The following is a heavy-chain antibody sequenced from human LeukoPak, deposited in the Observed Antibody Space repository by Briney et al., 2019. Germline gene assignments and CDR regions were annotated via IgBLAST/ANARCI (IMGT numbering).Heavy chain of an antibody. CDR2: IIPIFGTA. D-gene: IGHD1-26*01. J-gene: IGHJ3*02. V-gene: IGHV1-69*13. CDR3: ASSRPRYSGSLDAFDI. Sequence: ASVKVSCKASGGTFSSYAISWVRQAPGQGLEWMGGIIPIFGTANYAQKFQGRVTITADESTSTAYMELSSLRSEDTAVYYCASSRPRYSGSLDAFDIWGQGTMVTVSS. CDR1: GGTFSSYA.